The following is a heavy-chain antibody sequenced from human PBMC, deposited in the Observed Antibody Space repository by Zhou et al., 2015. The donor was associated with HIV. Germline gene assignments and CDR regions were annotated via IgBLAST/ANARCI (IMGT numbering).Heavy chain of an antibody. CDR1: GGTFSSYA. Sequence: QVQLVQSGAEVKKPGSSVKVSCKASGGTFSSYAISWVRQAPGQGLEWMGGIIPIFGTANYAQKFQGRVTITADESTSTAYMELSSLRSEDTAVYYCARDLPEYSGSYPAFDIWGQGTMVTVSS. CDR3: ARDLPEYSGSYPAFDI. V-gene: IGHV1-69*01. D-gene: IGHD1-26*01. J-gene: IGHJ3*02. CDR2: IIPIFGTA.